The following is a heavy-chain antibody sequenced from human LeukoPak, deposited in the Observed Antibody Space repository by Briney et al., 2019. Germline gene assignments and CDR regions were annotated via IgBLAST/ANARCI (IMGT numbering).Heavy chain of an antibody. CDR1: GFTFSSYW. D-gene: IGHD3-22*01. CDR3: ASLMGYYDSSGYYNWFDP. Sequence: GGSLRLSCAASGFTFSSYWMSWVRQAPGKGLEWVANIKQDGSEKYYVDSVRGRFTISRDNAKNSLYLQMNSLRAEDTAVYYCASLMGYYDSSGYYNWFDPWGQGTLVTVSS. J-gene: IGHJ5*02. V-gene: IGHV3-7*01. CDR2: IKQDGSEK.